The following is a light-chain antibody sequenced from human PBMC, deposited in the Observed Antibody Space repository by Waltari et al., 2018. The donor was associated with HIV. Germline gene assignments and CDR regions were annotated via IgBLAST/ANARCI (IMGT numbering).Light chain of an antibody. Sequence: QLVLPQPPSASGAPGPTVTITCVPDVSTFWSTIFVPWYVHSPGPAPRLLIYGDSIRSSGVPVRFAGSKSDYRASLTITGLQLSDEADYYCQSYDTTVDSRVFGGGTKLTVL. V-gene: IGLV1-40*01. CDR2: GDS. CDR1: VSTFWSTIF. CDR3: QSYDTTVDSRV. J-gene: IGLJ3*02.